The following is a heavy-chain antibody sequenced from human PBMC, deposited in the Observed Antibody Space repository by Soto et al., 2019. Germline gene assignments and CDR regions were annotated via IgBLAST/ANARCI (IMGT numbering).Heavy chain of an antibody. CDR3: ARDPGIAGAGFDS. CDR1: GGTFSSYT. CDR2: IIPILGIA. D-gene: IGHD6-13*01. J-gene: IGHJ4*02. V-gene: IGHV1-69*08. Sequence: QVQLVQSGAEVKKPGSSVKVSCKASGGTFSSYTISWVRQAPGQGLEWMGRIIPILGIANYAQKFQGRVTITADKSTSTAYREPSSLRSEDTAVYYCARDPGIAGAGFDSWGQGTLVTVSS.